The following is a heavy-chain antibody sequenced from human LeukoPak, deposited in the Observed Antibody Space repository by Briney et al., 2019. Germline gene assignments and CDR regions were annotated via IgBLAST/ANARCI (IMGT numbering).Heavy chain of an antibody. V-gene: IGHV3-7*01. Sequence: GGSLRLSCAASGFTFDDYAMSWVRQAPGKGLEWVANIKQDGSEKYYVDSVKGRFTIFRDNAKNSLFLQMNSLRAEDTALYYCARDWDAAAYWGQGTLVTVSS. J-gene: IGHJ4*02. D-gene: IGHD6-13*01. CDR2: IKQDGSEK. CDR3: ARDWDAAAY. CDR1: GFTFDDYA.